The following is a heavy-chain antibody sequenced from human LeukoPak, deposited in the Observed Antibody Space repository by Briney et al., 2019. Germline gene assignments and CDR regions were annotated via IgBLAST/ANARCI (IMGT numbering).Heavy chain of an antibody. D-gene: IGHD3-22*01. J-gene: IGHJ3*02. Sequence: SGPTLVNPTQTLTLTCTFSGFSLSTSGVGVGWIRQPPGKALEWLALIYWDDDKRYSPSLKSRLTITKDTSKNQVVLTMTNMDPVDTATYYCTHYTVPDSSGYYLNPRDAFDIWGQGTMVTVSS. V-gene: IGHV2-5*02. CDR1: GFSLSTSGVG. CDR2: IYWDDDK. CDR3: THYTVPDSSGYYLNPRDAFDI.